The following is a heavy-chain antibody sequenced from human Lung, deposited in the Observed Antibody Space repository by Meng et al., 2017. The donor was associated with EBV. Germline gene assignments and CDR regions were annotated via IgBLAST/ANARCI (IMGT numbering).Heavy chain of an antibody. Sequence: VRVLEWGPEMWTPSSPLSLPVTAFGDSISSKNYYWSWIRQHPGKGLEWIGYIYYSGSTYYNPSLKSRVTISVDTSKNQFSLNLTFVTAADTAVYYCATTTVRGVNWIDPWGQGTLVTVSS. CDR2: IYYSGST. CDR1: GDSISSKNYY. V-gene: IGHV4-31*04. D-gene: IGHD3-10*01. CDR3: ATTTVRGVNWIDP. J-gene: IGHJ5*02.